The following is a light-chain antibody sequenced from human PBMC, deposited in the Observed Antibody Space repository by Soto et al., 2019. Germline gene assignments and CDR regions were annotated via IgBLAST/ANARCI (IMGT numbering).Light chain of an antibody. CDR3: QSFDSSLSGV. CDR1: SSNIGAGYD. CDR2: GNT. J-gene: IGLJ3*02. V-gene: IGLV1-40*01. Sequence: QSVLTQPPSVSGAPGQRVTISCTGSSSNIGAGYDVHWYQQLPGTAPKLLIYGNTNRPSGVPDRFSGSKSGTSASLAITRLQAEDEAEYYCQSFDSSLSGVFGGGTKVTVL.